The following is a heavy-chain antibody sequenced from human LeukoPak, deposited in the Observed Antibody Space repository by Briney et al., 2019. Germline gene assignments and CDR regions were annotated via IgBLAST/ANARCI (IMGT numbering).Heavy chain of an antibody. CDR3: ARGFYDSSGFRPYFDY. D-gene: IGHD3-22*01. Sequence: GGSLRLSCAASGFTFSSYAMSWVRQAPGKGLEWVSAISGSGGSTYYADSVKGRFTISRDNSKNTLYLQMNGLRAEDTAVYYCARGFYDSSGFRPYFDYWGQGILVTVSS. CDR1: GFTFSSYA. J-gene: IGHJ4*02. CDR2: ISGSGGST. V-gene: IGHV3-23*01.